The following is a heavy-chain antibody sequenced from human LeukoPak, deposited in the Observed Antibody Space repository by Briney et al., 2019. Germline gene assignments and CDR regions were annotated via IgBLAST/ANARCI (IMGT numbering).Heavy chain of an antibody. D-gene: IGHD5-18*01. J-gene: IGHJ4*02. V-gene: IGHV1-2*02. CDR2: INPNSGGT. CDR3: ARVPQDTAMALSFDY. CDR1: GYTFTGYY. Sequence: ASVKVSCKASGYTFTGYYMHWVRQAPGQGLEWMGWINPNSGGTNYAQKFQGRVTMTRDTSISTAYMELSRLRSDDTAVYYCARVPQDTAMALSFDYWGQGTLVTVSS.